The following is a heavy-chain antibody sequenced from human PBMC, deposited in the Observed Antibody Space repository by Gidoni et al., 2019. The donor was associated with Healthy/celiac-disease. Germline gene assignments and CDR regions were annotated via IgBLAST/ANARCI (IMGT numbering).Heavy chain of an antibody. V-gene: IGHV3-21*01. J-gene: IGHJ3*02. CDR2: ISSRSGYI. CDR1: GFTFSSYS. Sequence: EVQLVESGGGLVKPGGSLRLSCAASGFTFSSYSMNWVRQAPGKGLEWVSSISSRSGYIYYADSVKGRFTISRDNAKNSLYLQMNSLRAEDTAVYYCARDGDIVVVPADDRAFDIWGQGTMVTVSS. CDR3: ARDGDIVVVPADDRAFDI. D-gene: IGHD2-2*01.